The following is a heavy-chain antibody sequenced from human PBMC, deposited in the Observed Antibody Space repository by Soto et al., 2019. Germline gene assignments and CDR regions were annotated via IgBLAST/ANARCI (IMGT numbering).Heavy chain of an antibody. J-gene: IGHJ4*02. Sequence: SVKASCKTSGVMFTSSAVQWVRQARGQRLEWIGWLVVAGGNTHYAQNFQERVTLTRDMSTGTAYMELSSLRSEDTAVYYCAAAPVLRFLKWLPDYFHYRGPALLLTASS. D-gene: IGHD3-3*01. V-gene: IGHV1-58*01. CDR3: AAAPVLRFLKWLPDYFHY. CDR1: GVMFTSSA. CDR2: LVVAGGNT.